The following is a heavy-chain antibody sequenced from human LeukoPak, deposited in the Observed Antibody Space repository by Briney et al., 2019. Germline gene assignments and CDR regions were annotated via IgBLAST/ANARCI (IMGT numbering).Heavy chain of an antibody. CDR2: IIPIFGTA. V-gene: IGHV1-69*05. D-gene: IGHD3-22*01. Sequence: SVKVSCKASGGTFSSYAISWVRQAPGQGLEWMGRIIPIFGTANYAQKFQGRVTITTDKSTSTAYMELSSLRSEDTAVYYCASSWTYYYDSSGYYYGYWGQGTLVTVSS. CDR1: GGTFSSYA. CDR3: ASSWTYYYDSSGYYYGY. J-gene: IGHJ4*02.